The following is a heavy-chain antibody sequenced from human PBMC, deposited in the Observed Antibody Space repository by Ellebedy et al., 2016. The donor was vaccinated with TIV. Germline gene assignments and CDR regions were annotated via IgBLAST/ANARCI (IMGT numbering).Heavy chain of an antibody. J-gene: IGHJ4*02. CDR1: GFTFSSYS. Sequence: GESLKISXAASGFTFSSYSMNWVRQAPGKGLEWVSSISSSSSYIYYADSVKGRFTISRDDAKNSLYLLMNSLRAEDTAIYYCAATITTDGGYWGQGILVTVSS. CDR2: ISSSSSYI. CDR3: AATITTDGGY. D-gene: IGHD3-22*01. V-gene: IGHV3-21*01.